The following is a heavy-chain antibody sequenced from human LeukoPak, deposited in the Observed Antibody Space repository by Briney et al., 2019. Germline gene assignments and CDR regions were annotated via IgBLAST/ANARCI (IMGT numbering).Heavy chain of an antibody. CDR3: ARGVYGRSLLYMPPDDY. V-gene: IGHV1-69*05. J-gene: IGHJ4*02. CDR2: IIPIFGTA. CDR1: GYTFTSYG. Sequence: SVKVSCKASGYTFTSYGISWVRQAPGQGLEWMGGIIPIFGTANYAQKFQGRVTITTDESTSTAYMELSSLRSEDTAVYYCARGVYGRSLLYMPPDDYWGQGTLVTVSS. D-gene: IGHD3-10*01.